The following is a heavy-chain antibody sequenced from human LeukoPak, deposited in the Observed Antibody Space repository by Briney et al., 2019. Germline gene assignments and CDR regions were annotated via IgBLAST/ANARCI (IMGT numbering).Heavy chain of an antibody. Sequence: SETLSLTCAVSGGSISSSNWWSWVRQPPGKGLEWIGEIYHSGSTNYNPSLKSRVTISVGKSKNQFSLKLSSVTAADTAVYYCARTRDAYSPFDYWGQGTLVTVSS. V-gene: IGHV4-4*02. D-gene: IGHD5-24*01. CDR1: GGSISSSNW. CDR3: ARTRDAYSPFDY. J-gene: IGHJ4*02. CDR2: IYHSGST.